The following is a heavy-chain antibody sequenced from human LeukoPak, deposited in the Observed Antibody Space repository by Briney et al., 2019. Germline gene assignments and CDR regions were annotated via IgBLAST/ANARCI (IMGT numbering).Heavy chain of an antibody. CDR2: IYYSGST. CDR3: ARDLYYYDSSGYYGFDY. Sequence: SETLSLTCTVSGGSISYFYWSWIRQPPGKGLEWIGYIYYSGSTNYNPSLKSRLTISVDMSKNQFSLKLSSVTAADTAVYYCARDLYYYDSSGYYGFDYWGQGTLVTVSS. V-gene: IGHV4-4*08. CDR1: GGSISYFY. J-gene: IGHJ4*02. D-gene: IGHD3-22*01.